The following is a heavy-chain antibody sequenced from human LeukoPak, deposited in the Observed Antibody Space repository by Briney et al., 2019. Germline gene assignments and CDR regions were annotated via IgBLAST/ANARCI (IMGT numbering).Heavy chain of an antibody. J-gene: IGHJ6*03. CDR3: ARLELERPTHYYYYYMDV. CDR1: GYTLTELS. D-gene: IGHD1-1*01. V-gene: IGHV1-24*01. CDR2: FDPEDGET. Sequence: GASVKVSCKVSGYTLTELSMHWVRQAPGKGLEWMGGFDPEDGETIYAQKFQGRVTMTEDTSTDTAYMELSSLRSEDTAVYYCARLELERPTHYYYYYMDVWGKGTTVTVSS.